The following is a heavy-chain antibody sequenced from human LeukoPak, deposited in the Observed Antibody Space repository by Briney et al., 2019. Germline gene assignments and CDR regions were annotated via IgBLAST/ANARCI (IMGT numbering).Heavy chain of an antibody. Sequence: SETLSLTCAVYGGSFSGYYWSWIRQPPGKGLEWIGEINHSGSTNYNPSLKSRVTISVDTSKNQFSLKLSSVTAADTAVYYCARGREQWLASDYWGQGTLVTVSS. CDR1: GGSFSGYY. J-gene: IGHJ4*02. D-gene: IGHD6-19*01. V-gene: IGHV4-34*01. CDR2: INHSGST. CDR3: ARGREQWLASDY.